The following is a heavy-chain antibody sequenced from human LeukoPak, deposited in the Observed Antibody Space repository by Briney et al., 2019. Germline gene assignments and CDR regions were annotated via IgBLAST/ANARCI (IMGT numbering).Heavy chain of an antibody. J-gene: IGHJ4*02. CDR1: GGSVSSGSYY. CDR3: ARAHGDYLFDY. CDR2: IYYSGST. V-gene: IGHV4-61*01. D-gene: IGHD4-17*01. Sequence: SETLSLTCTVSGGSVSSGSYYWSWIRQPPGKGLEWIGYIYYSGSTNYNPSLKSRVTISVDTSKNQFSLKLSSVTAADTAVYYCARAHGDYLFDYWGQGTLVTVSS.